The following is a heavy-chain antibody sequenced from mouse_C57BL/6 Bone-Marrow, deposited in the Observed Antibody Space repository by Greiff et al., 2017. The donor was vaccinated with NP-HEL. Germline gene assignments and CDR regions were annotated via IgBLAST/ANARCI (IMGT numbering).Heavy chain of an antibody. Sequence: QVQLQQPGAELVRPGTSVKLSCKASGYTFTSYWMHWVKLRPGQGLEWIGVIDPSDSYTNYNQKFKGKATLTVDTSSSTAYMQLSSLTSEDSAVYYCARNSKRAMDYWGQGTSVTVSS. V-gene: IGHV1-59*01. CDR3: ARNSKRAMDY. J-gene: IGHJ4*01. CDR1: GYTFTSYW. CDR2: IDPSDSYT. D-gene: IGHD2-5*01.